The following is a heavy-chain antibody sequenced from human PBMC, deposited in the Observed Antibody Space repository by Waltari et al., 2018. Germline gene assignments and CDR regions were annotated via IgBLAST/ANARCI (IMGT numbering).Heavy chain of an antibody. Sequence: QLQLQESGPGLVKPSETLSLTCTVSGGSISSSSYYWGWIRQPPGKGLEWIGSIYYSGSTYYNPSLKSRVTISLDTSKNQFSLKLSSVTAADTAVYYCARDSYSGSYWYYYYGMDVWGQGTTVTVSS. J-gene: IGHJ6*02. CDR1: GGSISSSSYY. CDR3: ARDSYSGSYWYYYYGMDV. V-gene: IGHV4-39*07. CDR2: IYYSGST. D-gene: IGHD1-26*01.